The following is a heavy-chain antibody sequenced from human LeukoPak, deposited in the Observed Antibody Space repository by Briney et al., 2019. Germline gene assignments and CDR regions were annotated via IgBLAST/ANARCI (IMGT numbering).Heavy chain of an antibody. J-gene: IGHJ4*02. D-gene: IGHD5-24*01. CDR1: GGSVSSTPYY. CDR3: VRSVSDGYNWVY. Sequence: KPSETLSLTCTVSGGSVSSTPYYWGWIRQPPGKGLEWIGSSYYSGSTYYNPSLKSRVTIPVDTSKKKLSLSLSSVTAADTAVYYCVRSVSDGYNWVYWGQGTLVTVSS. CDR2: SYYSGST. V-gene: IGHV4-39*01.